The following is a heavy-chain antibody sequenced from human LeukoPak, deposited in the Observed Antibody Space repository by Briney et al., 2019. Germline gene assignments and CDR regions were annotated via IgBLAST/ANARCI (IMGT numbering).Heavy chain of an antibody. CDR1: GGSISSGDYY. D-gene: IGHD1-7*01. V-gene: IGHV4-30-4*01. J-gene: IGHJ4*02. Sequence: SETLSLTCTVSGGSISSGDYYWSWIRQPPGKGLEWIGYIYYSGSTYYNPSLKSRVTISVDTSKNQFSLKLSSVTAADTAVYYCARVGLTGTHFDYWGQGTLVTVSS. CDR2: IYYSGST. CDR3: ARVGLTGTHFDY.